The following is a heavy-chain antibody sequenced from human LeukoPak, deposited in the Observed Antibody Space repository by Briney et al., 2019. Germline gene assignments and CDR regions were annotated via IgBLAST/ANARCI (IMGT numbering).Heavy chain of an antibody. J-gene: IGHJ5*02. CDR3: ASLSNGAENWFDP. CDR1: GGSISSYY. D-gene: IGHD2-8*01. V-gene: IGHV4-59*01. CDR2: IYYSGST. Sequence: PSETLSLTCIISGGSISSYYWSWIRQPPRKGLEWIGYIYYSGSTNYNPSLKSRVIISVDTSKNQFSLKLSSVTAADTAVYYCASLSNGAENWFDPWGRGTLVTVSS.